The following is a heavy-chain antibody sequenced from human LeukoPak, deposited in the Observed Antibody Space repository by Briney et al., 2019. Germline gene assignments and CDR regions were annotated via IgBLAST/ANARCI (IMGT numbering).Heavy chain of an antibody. V-gene: IGHV4-34*01. Sequence: PSETLSLTCAVYGGSFSGYYWSWIRQPPGKGLEWIGEINHSGSTNYNPSLKSRVTISVDTSKNQFSLKLSSVTAADTAVYYCARLETAGFNAFDIWGQGTMVTVSS. CDR3: ARLETAGFNAFDI. D-gene: IGHD1-1*01. J-gene: IGHJ3*02. CDR2: INHSGST. CDR1: GGSFSGYY.